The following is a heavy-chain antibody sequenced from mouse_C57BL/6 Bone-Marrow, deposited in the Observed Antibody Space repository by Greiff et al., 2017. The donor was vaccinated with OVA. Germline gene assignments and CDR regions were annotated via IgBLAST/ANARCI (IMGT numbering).Heavy chain of an antibody. Sequence: VQLQQSGAELVKPGASVKLSCKASGYTFTEYTIHWVKQRSGQGLEWIGWFYPGSGSIKYNEKFKDKATLTADKSSSTVYMELSRLTSEDSAVYFCARHPYYYGSSSYYYAMDYWGQGTSVTVSS. CDR3: ARHPYYYGSSSYYYAMDY. D-gene: IGHD1-1*01. CDR2: FYPGSGSI. J-gene: IGHJ4*01. V-gene: IGHV1-62-2*01. CDR1: GYTFTEYT.